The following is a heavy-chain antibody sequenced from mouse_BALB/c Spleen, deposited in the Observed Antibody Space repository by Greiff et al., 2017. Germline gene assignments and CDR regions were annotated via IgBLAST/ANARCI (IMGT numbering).Heavy chain of an antibody. CDR2: IDPSDSYT. D-gene: IGHD2-2*01. V-gene: IGHV1S127*01. J-gene: IGHJ2*01. CDR1: GYTFTSYW. CDR3: TRSGGYDGYYFDY. Sequence: QVQLQQPGAELVKPGASVKMSCKASGYTFTSYWMHWVKQRPGQGLEWIGVIDPSDSYTSYNQKFKGKATLTVDTSSSTAYMQLSSLTSEDSAVYYCTRSGGYDGYYFDYWGQGTTLTVSS.